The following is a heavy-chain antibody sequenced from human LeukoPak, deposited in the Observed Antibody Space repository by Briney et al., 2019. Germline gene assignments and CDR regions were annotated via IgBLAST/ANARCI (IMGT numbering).Heavy chain of an antibody. CDR1: GYTFTSYG. J-gene: IGHJ3*02. CDR3: ARSRAALRAYAFDI. D-gene: IGHD3-16*01. V-gene: IGHV1-18*01. CDR2: ISAYNGNT. Sequence: ASVKVSCKASGYTFTSYGISWVRQAPGQGLEWMGWISAYNGNTNYAQKLQGRVTITRNTSISTAYMELSSLRSEDTAVYYCARSRAALRAYAFDIWGQGTMVTVSS.